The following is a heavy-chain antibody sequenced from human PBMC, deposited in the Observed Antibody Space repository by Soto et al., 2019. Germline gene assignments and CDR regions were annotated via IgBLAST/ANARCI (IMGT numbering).Heavy chain of an antibody. V-gene: IGHV3-30*18. Sequence: GGSLRLSCAASGFTFSSYGMHWVRQAPGKGLEWVAVISQDGSNKYYADSVKGRFTISRDNSKNTLYLQMNSLRAEDTAVYYCAKERRWLLGNYFDYWGQGTLVTVSS. D-gene: IGHD3-22*01. CDR3: AKERRWLLGNYFDY. CDR1: GFTFSSYG. CDR2: ISQDGSNK. J-gene: IGHJ4*02.